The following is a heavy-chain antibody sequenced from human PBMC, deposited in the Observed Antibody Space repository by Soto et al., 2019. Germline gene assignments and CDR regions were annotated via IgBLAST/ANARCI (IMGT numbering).Heavy chain of an antibody. V-gene: IGHV4-31*03. Sequence: PSETLSLTCTVSGGSISSGGYYWSWIRQHPGKGLEWIGYIYYSGSTYYNPSLKSRVTISVGTSKNQFSLKLSSVTAADTAVYYCARGLNSSSGADYWGQGTLVTVSS. CDR3: ARGLNSSSGADY. J-gene: IGHJ4*02. CDR1: GGSISSGGYY. D-gene: IGHD6-6*01. CDR2: IYYSGST.